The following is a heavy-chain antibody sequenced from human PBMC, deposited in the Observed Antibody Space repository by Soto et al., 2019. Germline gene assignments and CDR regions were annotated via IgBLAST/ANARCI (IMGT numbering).Heavy chain of an antibody. CDR2: IGTAGDT. CDR1: GLTFSSYD. CDR3: ARETYDSSGPGYYGLDV. D-gene: IGHD3-22*01. V-gene: IGHV3-13*01. Sequence: GGSLRLSCAASGLTFSSYDMHWVRQATGKGLEWVSAIGTAGDTYYPASVKGRFTISRENAKNSFYLQMNSLRAGDTAVYYCARETYDSSGPGYYGLDVWGQGTTVTVSS. J-gene: IGHJ6*02.